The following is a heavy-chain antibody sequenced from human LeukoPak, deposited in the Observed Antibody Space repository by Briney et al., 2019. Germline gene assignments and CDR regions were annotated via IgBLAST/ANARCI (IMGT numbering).Heavy chain of an antibody. CDR2: INHSGST. J-gene: IGHJ5*02. V-gene: IGHV4-34*01. Sequence: PSETLSLTCTVSGGSISSYYWSWIRQPPGKGLEWIGEINHSGSTNYNPSLKSRVTISVDTSKNQFSLKLSSVTAADTAVYYCAKTPWSSGAIWFDPWGQGTLVTVSS. D-gene: IGHD6-19*01. CDR3: AKTPWSSGAIWFDP. CDR1: GGSISSYY.